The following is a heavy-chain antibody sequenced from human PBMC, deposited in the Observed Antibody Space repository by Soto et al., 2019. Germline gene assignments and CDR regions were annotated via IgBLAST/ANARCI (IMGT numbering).Heavy chain of an antibody. V-gene: IGHV3-7*05. CDR1: GFTFSSYW. CDR2: IKQDGSEK. J-gene: IGHJ4*02. Sequence: TGGSLRLSCAASGFTFSSYWMSWVRQAPGKGLEWVANIKQDGSEKYYVDSVKGRFTISRDNAKNSLYLQMNSLRAEDTAVYYCARETGGGYYYLIDYFDYWGQGTLVTVSS. CDR3: ARETGGGYYYLIDYFDY. D-gene: IGHD3-22*01.